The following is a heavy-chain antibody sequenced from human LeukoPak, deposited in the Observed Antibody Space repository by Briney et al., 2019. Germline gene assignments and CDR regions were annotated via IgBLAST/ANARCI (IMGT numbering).Heavy chain of an antibody. J-gene: IGHJ3*02. V-gene: IGHV3-23*01. CDR2: ISGSGGNT. D-gene: IGHD2-21*02. CDR1: GFTFSSYA. CDR3: AKAHIVVVTAPDAFYI. Sequence: GGSLRLSCAATGFTFSSYAMSWVRQAPGKGLEWVSAISGSGGNTYYADSVKGRLTISRDNSKNTLYLQMNSLRAEDTAVYYRAKAHIVVVTAPDAFYIWGQGTMVTVSS.